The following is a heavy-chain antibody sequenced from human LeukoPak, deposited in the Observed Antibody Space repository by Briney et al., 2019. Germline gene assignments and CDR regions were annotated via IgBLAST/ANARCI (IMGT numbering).Heavy chain of an antibody. V-gene: IGHV3-53*05. CDR2: IYRGGHT. J-gene: IGHJ4*02. CDR1: GFTVSSKY. Sequence: PGGSLRLSCAASGFTVSSKYMTWVRQAPGKGLEWVSVIYRGGHTYYADSVKGRFSISRDISKNTVYLQMNSLRAEDTAVYYCAKEEGRYCSGVSCNEGVIYWGQGTLVSVSS. D-gene: IGHD2-15*01. CDR3: AKEEGRYCSGVSCNEGVIY.